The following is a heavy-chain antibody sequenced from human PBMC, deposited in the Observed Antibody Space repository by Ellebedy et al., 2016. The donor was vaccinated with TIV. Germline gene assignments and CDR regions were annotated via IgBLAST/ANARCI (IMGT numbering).Heavy chain of an antibody. CDR2: IFSNDEK. Sequence: ETLSLTCTVSGGSISPYYWSRTRQPPGKALEWLAHIFSNDEKSYSTSLKSRLTISKDTSKSQVVLTMTNMDPVDTATYYCAHRQAGYNSGWKEGSFDYWGQGTLVTVSS. CDR1: GGSISPYYW. J-gene: IGHJ4*02. V-gene: IGHV2-26*01. D-gene: IGHD5-12*01. CDR3: AHRQAGYNSGWKEGSFDY.